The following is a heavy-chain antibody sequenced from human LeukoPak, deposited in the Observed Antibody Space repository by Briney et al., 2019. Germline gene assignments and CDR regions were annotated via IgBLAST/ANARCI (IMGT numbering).Heavy chain of an antibody. V-gene: IGHV3-30*02. Sequence: PGGSLRLSCAASGFTFSSYGMHWVRQAPGKGLEWVAFIRYDGSNKYYADSVKGRFTISRDNSKNTLYLQMNSLRAEDTAVYYCAKGQEWLRPRSPGYMDVWGKGTTVTVSS. J-gene: IGHJ6*03. CDR3: AKGQEWLRPRSPGYMDV. CDR1: GFTFSSYG. CDR2: IRYDGSNK. D-gene: IGHD5-12*01.